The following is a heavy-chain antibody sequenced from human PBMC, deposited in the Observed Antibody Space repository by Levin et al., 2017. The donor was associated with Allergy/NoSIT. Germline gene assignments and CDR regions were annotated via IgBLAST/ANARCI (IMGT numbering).Heavy chain of an antibody. J-gene: IGHJ4*02. V-gene: IGHV5-51*01. D-gene: IGHD6-19*01. Sequence: GESLKISCKGSGYSFTNYWIGWVRQMPGKGLEWMGIIYPGDSDTRYSPPFQGQVTMSADKSISTAYLQWSSLKASDTAMYYCARRIAVAGQGGGYFDDWGQGTLVTVSS. CDR1: GYSFTNYW. CDR3: ARRIAVAGQGGGYFDD. CDR2: IYPGDSDT.